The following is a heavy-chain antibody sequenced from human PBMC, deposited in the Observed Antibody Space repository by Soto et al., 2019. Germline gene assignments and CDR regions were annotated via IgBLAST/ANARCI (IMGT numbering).Heavy chain of an antibody. CDR2: IWYDGSNK. V-gene: IGHV3-33*01. CDR3: ARDASIAAAFDYFDY. CDR1: GFTFSSYG. J-gene: IGHJ4*02. D-gene: IGHD6-13*01. Sequence: GGSLRLSCAASGFTFSSYGMHWVRQAPGKGLEWVAVIWYDGSNKYYADSVKGRFTISRDNSKNTLYLQMNSLRAEDTAVYYCARDASIAAAFDYFDYWGQGTLVTVSS.